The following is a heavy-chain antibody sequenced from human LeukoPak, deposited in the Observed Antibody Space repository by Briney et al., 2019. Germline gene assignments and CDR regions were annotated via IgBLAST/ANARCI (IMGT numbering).Heavy chain of an antibody. CDR3: ARSSHGGYYDFWSGCYGSPDPDDAFDI. J-gene: IGHJ3*02. D-gene: IGHD3-3*01. V-gene: IGHV1-46*01. CDR2: INPSGGST. CDR1: GFIFTDFY. Sequence: GASVKVSCKASGFIFTDFYMHWVRQAPGQGLEWMGIINPSGGSTSYAQKFQGRVTMTRDMSTSTVYMELSSLRSEDTAVYYCARSSHGGYYDFWSGCYGSPDPDDAFDIWGQGTMVTVSS.